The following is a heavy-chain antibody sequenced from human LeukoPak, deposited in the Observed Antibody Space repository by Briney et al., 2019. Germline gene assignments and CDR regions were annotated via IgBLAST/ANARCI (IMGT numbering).Heavy chain of an antibody. CDR1: GFSLSSSGMC. J-gene: IGHJ6*03. CDR2: IDWDDAK. Sequence: SGPTLFNPTQTLTLTCTFSGFSLSSSGMCVSWIRQPPGKALEWLARIDWDDAKYHSTSLKTRLTISKDTSKNQVVLTMTNMDPVDTATYYCARTRYYYDSGTDYYFYMDVWGKGTPVTVSS. V-gene: IGHV2-70*12. CDR3: ARTRYYYDSGTDYYFYMDV. D-gene: IGHD3-10*01.